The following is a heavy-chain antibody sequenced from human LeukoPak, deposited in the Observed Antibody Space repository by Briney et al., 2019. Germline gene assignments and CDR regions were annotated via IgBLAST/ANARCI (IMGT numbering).Heavy chain of an antibody. J-gene: IGHJ5*02. V-gene: IGHV1-3*01. D-gene: IGHD3-10*01. CDR3: ARGEGSFYGSGSYYSEDWFDP. Sequence: ASVKVSCKASGYTFTSYAMHWVRQAPGQRLEWMGWINAGNGNTKYSQKFQGRVTITRGTSASTAYMELSSLRSEDTAVYYCARGEGSFYGSGSYYSEDWFDPWGQGTLVTVSS. CDR1: GYTFTSYA. CDR2: INAGNGNT.